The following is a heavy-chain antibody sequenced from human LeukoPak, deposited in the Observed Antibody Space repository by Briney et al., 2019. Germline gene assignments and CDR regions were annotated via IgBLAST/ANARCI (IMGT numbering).Heavy chain of an antibody. J-gene: IGHJ5*02. CDR1: GSTFSSYA. CDR2: IIVIVGIT. V-gene: IGHV3-23*01. Sequence: GGSLRLSCAPSGSTFSSYAMSCARHSPGEGLECLSAIIVIVGITYYAGSVKGPSTITRDNSKNTLYLQMNRLRAEDTAVYDCAKPRRDNWFDPWGQGTLVTVSS. CDR3: AKPRRDNWFDP.